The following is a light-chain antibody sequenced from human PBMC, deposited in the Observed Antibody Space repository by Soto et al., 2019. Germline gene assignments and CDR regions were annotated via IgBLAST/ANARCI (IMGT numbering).Light chain of an antibody. CDR3: CSYTTSSTRVV. CDR1: SSDVGSYNL. CDR2: EVS. V-gene: IGLV2-14*02. Sequence: QSALTQPASVSGSPGQSITISCTGTSSDVGSYNLVSWYQQHPGKAPKLMIYEVSNRPSGVSNRFSGSKSGNTASLTISGLQAEDEADYYCCSYTTSSTRVVFGGGTKLTVL. J-gene: IGLJ2*01.